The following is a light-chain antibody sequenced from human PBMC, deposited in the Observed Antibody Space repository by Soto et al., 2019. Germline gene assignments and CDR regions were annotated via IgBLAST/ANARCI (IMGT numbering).Light chain of an antibody. V-gene: IGLV2-14*01. CDR1: SSDVGGHIY. Sequence: ALTQPASVSGSPGQSITISCTGTSSDVGGHIYVSWYQQHPGKAPKLMIYDVSNRPSGVSNRFSASKSGSTASLTISGLQAEDDADYYCSSYTSSSTLVFGTGTKVTVL. J-gene: IGLJ1*01. CDR2: DVS. CDR3: SSYTSSSTLV.